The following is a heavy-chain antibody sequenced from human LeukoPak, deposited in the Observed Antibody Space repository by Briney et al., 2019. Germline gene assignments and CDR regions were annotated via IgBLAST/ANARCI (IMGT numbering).Heavy chain of an antibody. CDR2: IKQDGSEQ. J-gene: IGHJ4*02. D-gene: IGHD1-1*01. CDR1: GLTFTNYW. V-gene: IGHV3-7*01. CDR3: SREGENEFES. Sequence: PGGSLRLSCAASGLTFTNYWTSSVRQAPGKGLEWVGNIKQDGSEQYYLGSVKGRFTISRDNAGNSLYLQLTSLRAGDTALYFRSREGENEFESWGQGILVTVSS.